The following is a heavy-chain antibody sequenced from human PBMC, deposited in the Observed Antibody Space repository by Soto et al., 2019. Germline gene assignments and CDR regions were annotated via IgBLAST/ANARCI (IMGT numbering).Heavy chain of an antibody. CDR3: AKDLTRQLAYWLDP. V-gene: IGHV1-2*02. D-gene: IGHD6-6*01. CDR2: INAHSGGT. Sequence: XSVKVSCKASGFSFTGYYIHWLRQAPGQGLEWMGWINAHSGGTEYAQKFQGRVTLTRDTSIATAYLTLNSLTSDDTALYYCAKDLTRQLAYWLDPWGQGTQVTVSS. CDR1: GFSFTGYY. J-gene: IGHJ5*02.